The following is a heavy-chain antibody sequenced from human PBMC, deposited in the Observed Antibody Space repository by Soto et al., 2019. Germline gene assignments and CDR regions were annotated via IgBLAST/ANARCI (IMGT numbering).Heavy chain of an antibody. CDR1: GFTFSSYG. Sequence: QVQLVESGGGVVQPGRSLRLSCAASGFTFSSYGMHWVRQAPGKGLEWVAVISYDGSNKYYADSVKGRFTISRDNSKNTLYLQMNSLRAEDTAVYYCAKVAYYDFWGGMDVWGQGTTVTVSS. D-gene: IGHD3-3*01. V-gene: IGHV3-30*18. CDR2: ISYDGSNK. CDR3: AKVAYYDFWGGMDV. J-gene: IGHJ6*02.